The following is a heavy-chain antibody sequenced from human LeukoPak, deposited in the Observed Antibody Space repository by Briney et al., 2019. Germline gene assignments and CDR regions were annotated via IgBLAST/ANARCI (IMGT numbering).Heavy chain of an antibody. J-gene: IGHJ5*02. CDR2: ISGSGDTI. CDR1: AFTFSDYS. CDR3: ARDGSGWYDD. Sequence: GGSLTLSCAAYAFTFSDYSMSWVRQAPGKGLEWLSYISGSGDTIYSADSVKGRFTNSRDNAKNSLYLQKNSLRAEDTAVYYCARDGSGWYDDWGQGILVTVSS. D-gene: IGHD6-19*01. V-gene: IGHV3-48*04.